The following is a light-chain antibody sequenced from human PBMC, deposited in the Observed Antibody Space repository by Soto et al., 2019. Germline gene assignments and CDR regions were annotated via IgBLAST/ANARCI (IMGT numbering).Light chain of an antibody. Sequence: QSALTQPASMSGSPGQSITISCTGTSSVVGGYNYVSWYQQHPGKAPKLMIYDVSNRPSGVSNRFSGSKSGNTASLTISGLQAEDEADYYCSSYTSSSTRGVFGGGTKVTVL. CDR1: SSVVGGYNY. V-gene: IGLV2-14*01. CDR3: SSYTSSSTRGV. J-gene: IGLJ2*01. CDR2: DVS.